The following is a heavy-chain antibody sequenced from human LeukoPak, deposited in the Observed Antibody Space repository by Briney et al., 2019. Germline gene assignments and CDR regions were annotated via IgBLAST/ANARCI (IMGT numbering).Heavy chain of an antibody. J-gene: IGHJ4*02. CDR2: ISAYNGNT. Sequence: ASVKVSCKASGYTFTSYGISWVRQAPGQGLERMGWISAYNGNTNYAQKLQGRVTMTTDTSTSTAYMELRSLRSDDTAVYYCARASSGWWEPSSKYYFDYWGQGTLVTVSS. CDR1: GYTFTSYG. D-gene: IGHD1-26*01. CDR3: ARASSGWWEPSSKYYFDY. V-gene: IGHV1-18*01.